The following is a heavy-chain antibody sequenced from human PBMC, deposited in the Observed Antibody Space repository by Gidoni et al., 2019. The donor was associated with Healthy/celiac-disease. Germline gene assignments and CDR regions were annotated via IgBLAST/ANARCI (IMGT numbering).Heavy chain of an antibody. CDR2: IYHRVST. CDR1: GGRISRGGYS. J-gene: IGHJ5*02. V-gene: IGHV4-30-2*01. CDR3: ARARAPYGPLLGWFDP. Sequence: QLPLQESGSGLVEPSQTLSLTCTVSGGRISRGGYSWSWILPPPGKGLEGIGYIYHRVSTYYNPSLKSRFTISVDRSKNQFSLKLSAVTAADTAVYYCARARAPYGPLLGWFDPWGQGTLVTVSS. D-gene: IGHD2-21*02.